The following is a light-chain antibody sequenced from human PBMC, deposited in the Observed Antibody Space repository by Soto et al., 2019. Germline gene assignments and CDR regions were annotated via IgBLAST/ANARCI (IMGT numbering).Light chain of an antibody. Sequence: QSVLTQPPSASASLGDSVTLTCTLSSGYSNYKVDWYQQRPGKGPRFVMRVGADGVVGSKGDGIPDRFSVLGSGLNRYLTIKNIQDEDESDYHCGADHGSGSDSVFGGGTKLTVL. V-gene: IGLV9-49*01. CDR2: VGADGVVG. CDR1: SGYSNYK. CDR3: GADHGSGSDSV. J-gene: IGLJ2*01.